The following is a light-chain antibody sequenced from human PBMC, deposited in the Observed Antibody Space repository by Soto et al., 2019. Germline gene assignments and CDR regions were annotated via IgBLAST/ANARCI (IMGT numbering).Light chain of an antibody. CDR3: QSYNDWPFT. J-gene: IGKJ2*01. CDR1: ESLSTY. V-gene: IGKV3-15*01. Sequence: EIVMTQSPATLSVSPGERGTLSCSASESLSTYLAWYQQKPGQAPRLLIYGASTKATGIPARFSGSGSATDFTLTISSLQSEDFAVYYCQSYNDWPFTFGQGTKLEI. CDR2: GAS.